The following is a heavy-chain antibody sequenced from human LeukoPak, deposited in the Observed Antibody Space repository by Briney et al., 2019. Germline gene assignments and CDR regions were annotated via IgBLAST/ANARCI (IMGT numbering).Heavy chain of an antibody. Sequence: PSETLSLTCAVYGGSFSGYYWSWIRQPPGKGLEWIGEINHSGSTNYNPSLKSRVTISVDTSKNQFSLKLSSVAAADTAVYYCARGAIPTVDIVATIQGRVENWFDPWGQGTLVTVSS. J-gene: IGHJ5*02. CDR1: GGSFSGYY. CDR3: ARGAIPTVDIVATIQGRVENWFDP. V-gene: IGHV4-34*01. CDR2: INHSGST. D-gene: IGHD5-12*01.